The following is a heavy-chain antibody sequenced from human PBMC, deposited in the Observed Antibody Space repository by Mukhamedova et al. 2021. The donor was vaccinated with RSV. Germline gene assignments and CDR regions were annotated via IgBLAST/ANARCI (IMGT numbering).Heavy chain of an antibody. Sequence: GSNKYYADSVKGRFTISRDNSKNTLYLQMNSLRAEDTAVYYCARDGNYDRSGYILCWGQGTLVTVSS. J-gene: IGHJ4*02. D-gene: IGHD3-22*01. CDR3: ARDGNYDRSGYILC. V-gene: IGHV3-30*01. CDR2: GSNK.